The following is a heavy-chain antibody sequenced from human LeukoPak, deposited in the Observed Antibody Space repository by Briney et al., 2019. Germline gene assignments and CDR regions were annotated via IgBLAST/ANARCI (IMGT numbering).Heavy chain of an antibody. D-gene: IGHD3-22*01. CDR2: ISYDGSNK. V-gene: IGHV3-30*18. CDR1: GFTFSSYG. CDR3: AKEEVEYDSSGYNLGY. J-gene: IGHJ4*02. Sequence: GGSLRLSCAASGFTFSSYGMHWVRHAPGKGLEWVAVISYDGSNKYYADSVKGRLTITRDNSKNTLYLRMNSLRDEDTAVYYCAKEEVEYDSSGYNLGYWGQGTLVTVSS.